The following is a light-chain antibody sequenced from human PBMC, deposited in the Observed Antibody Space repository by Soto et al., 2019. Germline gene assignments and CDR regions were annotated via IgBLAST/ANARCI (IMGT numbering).Light chain of an antibody. J-gene: IGKJ4*01. CDR3: QQYDDWPPT. CDR1: QSVSSN. CDR2: GAS. Sequence: ETVMTQSPATLSVSSGERATLSCRASQSVSSNLAWYQQKPGQAPRLLIHGASTRATGIPARFSGSGSGTEFTLTISSLQSEDLAVYYCQQYDDWPPTFGGGTKVDIK. V-gene: IGKV3-15*01.